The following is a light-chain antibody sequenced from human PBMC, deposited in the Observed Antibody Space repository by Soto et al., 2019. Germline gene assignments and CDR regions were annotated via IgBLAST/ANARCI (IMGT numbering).Light chain of an antibody. CDR2: EGT. CDR3: CSYAGSDTML. CDR1: SSDVGSYNL. V-gene: IGLV2-23*01. Sequence: QSALTQPASVSGSPGQSITISCTGTSSDVGSYNLVSWFQQHPGEAPKLMIYEGTRRPSGVSNRFSASKSGNTASLTISGLQAEDEAHYCCCSYAGSDTMLFGGGTKLTVL. J-gene: IGLJ2*01.